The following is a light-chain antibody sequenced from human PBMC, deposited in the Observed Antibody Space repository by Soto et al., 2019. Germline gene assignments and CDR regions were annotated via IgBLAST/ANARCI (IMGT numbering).Light chain of an antibody. Sequence: IVMAQSPATLSVSPGERATLSCRASQSVTSNLAWYQQKPGQAPRLLMYGASTRATGVPARFSGSESGTEFTLTISTLQSEDVAVYFCQQYNDWPRTFGGGTKVDIK. J-gene: IGKJ4*01. V-gene: IGKV3-15*01. CDR3: QQYNDWPRT. CDR1: QSVTSN. CDR2: GAS.